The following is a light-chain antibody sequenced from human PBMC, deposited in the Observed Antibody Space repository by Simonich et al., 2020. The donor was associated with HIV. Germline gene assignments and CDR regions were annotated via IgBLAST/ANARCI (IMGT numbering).Light chain of an antibody. CDR2: EDS. CDR1: QSLLHFNGYNY. V-gene: IGKV2D-26*01. CDR3: MQDAQDPLT. J-gene: IGKJ4*01. Sequence: DIVMTQSPLSLPVTPGEPASISCRSSQSLLHFNGYNYLDWYLQKPGQSPQLLIYEDSNRFSGVPDRFSCSGSGTDFTLKVSRVEAEDFGVYYCMQDAQDPLTFGGGTKVEIK.